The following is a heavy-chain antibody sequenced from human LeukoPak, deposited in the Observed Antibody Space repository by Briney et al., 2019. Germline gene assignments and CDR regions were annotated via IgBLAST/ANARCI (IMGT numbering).Heavy chain of an antibody. V-gene: IGHV3-23*01. J-gene: IGHJ5*02. CDR3: ARGYSHNSGGWLDR. CDR1: GFTFSHYA. CDR2: LTDSGDAT. Sequence: GGSLRLSCAVSGFTFSHYAMSWVRQAPGTGLEWVGSLTDSGDATYYADSVKGRLTISRDNSNSTLYLHISGLRDEDTAVYYCARGYSHNSGGWLDRWGQETLVTVSS. D-gene: IGHD5-12*01.